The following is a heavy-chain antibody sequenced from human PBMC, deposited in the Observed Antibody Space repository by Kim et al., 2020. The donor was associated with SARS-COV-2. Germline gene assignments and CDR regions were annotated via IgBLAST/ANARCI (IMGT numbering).Heavy chain of an antibody. Sequence: SETLSLTCTVSGGSISSYYWSWIRQPPGKGLEWIGYIYYSGSTNYNPSLKSRVTISVDTSKNQFSLKLSSVTAADTAVYYCARDNVVATIGIRYYYGMDVWGQGTTVTVSS. CDR2: IYYSGST. V-gene: IGHV4-59*13. J-gene: IGHJ6*02. D-gene: IGHD5-12*01. CDR1: GGSISSYY. CDR3: ARDNVVATIGIRYYYGMDV.